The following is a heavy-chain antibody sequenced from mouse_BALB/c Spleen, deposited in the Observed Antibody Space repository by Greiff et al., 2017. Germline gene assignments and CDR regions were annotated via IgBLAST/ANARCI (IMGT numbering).Heavy chain of an antibody. CDR2: ISYDGSN. CDR1: GYSITSGYY. CDR3: ARGVMDYGSSYGYFDV. D-gene: IGHD1-1*01. Sequence: EVQLQESGPGLVKPSQSLSLTCSVTGYSITSGYYWNWIRQFPGNKLEWMGYISYDGSNNYNPSLKNRISITRDTSKNQFFLKLNSVTTEDTATYYCARGVMDYGSSYGYFDVWGAGTTVTVSS. V-gene: IGHV3-6*02. J-gene: IGHJ1*01.